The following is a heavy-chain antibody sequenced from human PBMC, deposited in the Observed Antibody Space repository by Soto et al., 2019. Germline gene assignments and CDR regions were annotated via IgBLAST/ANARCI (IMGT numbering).Heavy chain of an antibody. CDR2: IGTLSDT. CDR1: GFTFSTFD. D-gene: IGHD3-10*01. J-gene: IGHJ5*02. Sequence: GGSLRLSCAGSGFTFSTFDIHWVRQAPGKGLEWVSGIGTLSDTFYAASVQGRFTISRQNAKNSVYLQMNSLRAGDTAFYYCARGRSFSYDSTPPPMFDPWGQGTLVTSPQ. CDR3: ARGRSFSYDSTPPPMFDP. V-gene: IGHV3-13*01.